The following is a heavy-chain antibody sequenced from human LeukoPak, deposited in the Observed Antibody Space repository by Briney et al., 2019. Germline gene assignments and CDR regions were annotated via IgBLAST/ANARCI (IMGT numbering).Heavy chain of an antibody. V-gene: IGHV1-18*01. J-gene: IGHJ4*02. D-gene: IGHD2-2*01. CDR1: GYSFTSYG. CDR2: ISAYNGNT. CDR3: ARGGYCSSTSCRLLDY. Sequence: ASVKVSCKASGYSFTSYGISWVRQAPGQGLEWMGWISAYNGNTNYAQKLQGRVTMTTDTSTSTAYMELRSLRSDDTAVYYCARGGYCSSTSCRLLDYWGQGTLVTVSS.